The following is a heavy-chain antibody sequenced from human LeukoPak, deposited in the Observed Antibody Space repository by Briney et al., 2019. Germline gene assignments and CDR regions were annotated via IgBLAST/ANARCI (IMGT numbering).Heavy chain of an antibody. D-gene: IGHD3-3*01. J-gene: IGHJ6*03. CDR1: GGSFSGYY. V-gene: IGHV4-34*01. CDR2: INHSGST. CDR3: AGFWSGYYYYYYMDV. Sequence: SETLSLTCAVCGGSFSGYYWSWIRQPPGKGLEWIGEINHSGSTNYNPSLKSRVTISVDTSKNQFSLKLSSVTAADTAVYYCAGFWSGYYYYYYMDVWGKGTTVTVSS.